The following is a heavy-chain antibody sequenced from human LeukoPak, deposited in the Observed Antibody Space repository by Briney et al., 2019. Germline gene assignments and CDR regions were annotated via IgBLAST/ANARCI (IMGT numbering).Heavy chain of an antibody. CDR1: GFTVSNNF. D-gene: IGHD2-8*01. J-gene: IGHJ4*02. V-gene: IGHV3-21*01. CDR2: ISSSSSYI. CDR3: ARERAGYCTNGVCDFDY. Sequence: TGGSLRLSCAASGFTVSNNFLMWVRQAPGKGLEWVSSISSSSSYIYYADSVKGRFTISRDNAKNSLYLQMNSLRAEDTAVYYCARERAGYCTNGVCDFDYWGQGTLVTVSS.